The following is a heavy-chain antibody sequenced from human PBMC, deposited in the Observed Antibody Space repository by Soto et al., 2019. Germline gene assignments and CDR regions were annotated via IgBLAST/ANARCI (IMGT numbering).Heavy chain of an antibody. CDR2: ISRSSTYI. CDR1: GFPFSTSN. D-gene: IGHD3-16*01. J-gene: IGHJ5*02. Sequence: EVQLVESGGGLVNPGGSLRLSCVVSGFPFSTSNMNWVHQAPGKGLEWVSFISRSSTYIYYADSVKGRFTISRDDAENSLFLQMNSLRAEDTAVYYCARGVLPISSTSWFDPWGQGTLVTVSS. V-gene: IGHV3-21*01. CDR3: ARGVLPISSTSWFDP.